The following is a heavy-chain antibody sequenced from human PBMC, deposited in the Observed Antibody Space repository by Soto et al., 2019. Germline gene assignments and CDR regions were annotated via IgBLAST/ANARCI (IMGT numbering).Heavy chain of an antibody. Sequence: EVQLVESGGDLIQPGGSLRLSCAASGSTVSSNDMSWVRQAPGKGLEWVSLIYSSGSTHYADSVKGRFTISRDNSKNTVHLQMNTLRAEDTAVYYCARRPLNSNGAYWGQGTLVTVSS. D-gene: IGHD3-22*01. V-gene: IGHV3-53*01. CDR3: ARRPLNSNGAY. CDR1: GSTVSSND. J-gene: IGHJ4*02. CDR2: IYSSGST.